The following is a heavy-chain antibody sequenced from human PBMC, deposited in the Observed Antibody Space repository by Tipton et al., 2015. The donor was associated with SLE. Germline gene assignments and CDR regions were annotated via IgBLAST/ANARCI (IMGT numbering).Heavy chain of an antibody. D-gene: IGHD1-26*01. Sequence: GSLRLSCAASGFTFSSFAMYWVRQAPGKGLEWVAFLRYAGSNKDYADSVKGRFTISRDNSKNTLYLQMNSLRPEDTAVYYCATLRSGSQRRGFDIWGQGTTVTVSS. CDR2: LRYAGSNK. CDR3: ATLRSGSQRRGFDI. J-gene: IGHJ3*02. V-gene: IGHV3-30*02. CDR1: GFTFSSFA.